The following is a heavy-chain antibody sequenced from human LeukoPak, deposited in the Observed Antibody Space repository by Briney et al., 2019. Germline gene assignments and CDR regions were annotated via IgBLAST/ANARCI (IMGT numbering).Heavy chain of an antibody. CDR2: IYYSGST. CDR1: GGSISSSSYY. Sequence: SSETLSLTCTVSGGSISSSSYYWGGIRQPPGKGLEWIGGIYYSGSTYYNPSLKSRVTISVDTSKNQFSLKLSSVTAADTAVYYCARQRRYCSSTSCYAFDYWGQGTLVTVSS. CDR3: ARQRRYCSSTSCYAFDY. J-gene: IGHJ4*02. D-gene: IGHD2-2*01. V-gene: IGHV4-39*01.